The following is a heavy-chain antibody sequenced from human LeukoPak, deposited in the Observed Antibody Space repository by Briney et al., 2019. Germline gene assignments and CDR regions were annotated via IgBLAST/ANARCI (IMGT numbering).Heavy chain of an antibody. D-gene: IGHD2-21*01. CDR1: GFTFSSYS. CDR2: ISSSSSYI. CDR3: ARDQGAYCGGVCYDY. Sequence: GGSLRLSCAASGFTFSSYSMNWVRQAPGKGLEWVSSISSSSSYIYYADSVKGRFTISRDNAKNSLYLQMNSLRAEDTAVYYCARDQGAYCGGVCYDYWGQGTLVPASS. J-gene: IGHJ4*02. V-gene: IGHV3-21*01.